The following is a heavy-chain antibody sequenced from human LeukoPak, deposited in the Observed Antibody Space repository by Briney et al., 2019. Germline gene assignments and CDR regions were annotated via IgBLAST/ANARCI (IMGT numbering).Heavy chain of an antibody. CDR2: IYSGGST. V-gene: IGHV3-53*01. CDR1: GLTVSSNY. J-gene: IGHJ4*02. D-gene: IGHD4-17*01. Sequence: PGGSLRLSCAAWGLTVSSNYMLGVRQAPGRGVEWVSVIYSGGSTYNADSVKGRFTISRDKSKNTLYLQMNSLRAEDTAVYYCARGTMPTVTLDYWGQGTLVTVSS. CDR3: ARGTMPTVTLDY.